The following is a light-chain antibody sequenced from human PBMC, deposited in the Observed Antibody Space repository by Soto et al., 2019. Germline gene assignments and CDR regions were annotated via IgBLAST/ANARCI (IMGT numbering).Light chain of an antibody. CDR1: QGISNC. Sequence: DIQMTQSPSSVSASIGDRVTVTCRASQGISNCLAWYQQKPGKAPKFLISAATSLQSGVPSRFSGSGSGTDFTLTISSLQPEDFATYYCQQAYSFPITFGQGTRLEIK. CDR3: QQAYSFPIT. V-gene: IGKV1-12*01. CDR2: AAT. J-gene: IGKJ5*01.